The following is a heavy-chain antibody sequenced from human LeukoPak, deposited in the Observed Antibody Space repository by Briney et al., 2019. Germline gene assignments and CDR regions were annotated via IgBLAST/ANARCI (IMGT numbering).Heavy chain of an antibody. D-gene: IGHD1-7*01. Sequence: SETLSLTCTVSGYSISSGGAYYWSWIRQNPGKGLEWIGYIYYNGATYYSPSLRSRVTISLDTSKNQFSLKLSSVTAADTAVYYCAREVTGTYDHWGQGTLVTVSS. CDR2: IYYNGAT. V-gene: IGHV4-31*03. CDR3: AREVTGTYDH. CDR1: GYSISSGGAYY. J-gene: IGHJ4*02.